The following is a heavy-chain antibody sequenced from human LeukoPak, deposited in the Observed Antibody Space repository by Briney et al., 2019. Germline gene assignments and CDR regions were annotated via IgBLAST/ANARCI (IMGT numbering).Heavy chain of an antibody. Sequence: PGGSLRLSCAASGFTFSSSAMSWVRQAPGKGLEWVSAISNNGGYTYYADSVQGRFTISRDNAKNTLYLQMNSLRAEDTAVYYCARAPYYYDTSGFLIWGQGTMVTVSS. V-gene: IGHV3-23*01. J-gene: IGHJ3*02. D-gene: IGHD3-22*01. CDR1: GFTFSSSA. CDR2: ISNNGGYT. CDR3: ARAPYYYDTSGFLI.